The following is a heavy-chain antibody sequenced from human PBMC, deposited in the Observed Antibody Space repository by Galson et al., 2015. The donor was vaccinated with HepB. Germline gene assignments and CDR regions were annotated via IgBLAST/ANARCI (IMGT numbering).Heavy chain of an antibody. Sequence: SLRLSCAASGFTFSSSAMNWVRQAPGQGLEWVSGISADSGGTDYADSLEGRFTISRDNSKNTVYLQMDSLRVEDTAVYYCAKGRDCGGDCYSYFEYWGQGTLVTVSS. V-gene: IGHV3-23*01. J-gene: IGHJ4*02. CDR3: AKGRDCGGDCYSYFEY. D-gene: IGHD2-21*01. CDR1: GFTFSSSA. CDR2: ISADSGGT.